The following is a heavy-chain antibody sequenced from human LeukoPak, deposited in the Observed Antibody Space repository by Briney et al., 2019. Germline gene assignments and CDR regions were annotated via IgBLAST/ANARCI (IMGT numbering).Heavy chain of an antibody. CDR2: ISGGGDST. CDR1: GFTFSNNA. J-gene: IGHJ4*02. CDR3: AKDAPYVDMATMVKAYFFDY. V-gene: IGHV3-23*01. Sequence: GGSLRLSCAASGFTFSNNAMSWVRQAPGKGLEWVSGISGGGDSTSYADSVKARFTISRDNSRNTLYLQMNSLRAEDTAIYYCAKDAPYVDMATMVKAYFFDYWGQGTLVTVSS. D-gene: IGHD5-24*01.